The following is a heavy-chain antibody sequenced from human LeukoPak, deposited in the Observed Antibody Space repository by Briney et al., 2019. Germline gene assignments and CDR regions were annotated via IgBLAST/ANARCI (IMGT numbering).Heavy chain of an antibody. J-gene: IGHJ4*02. V-gene: IGHV1-2*02. CDR3: ARALSLDY. CDR1: VYTLLEYF. CDR2: INVNSGGT. Sequence: GASVKDSRKASVYTLLEYFIDGVRQPRGQGGEGVGWINVNSGGTNNAQTFRGRVTLTRDTSLSTPYMELRRQSADDTPVCFCARALSLDYWGQGNLVAVSA.